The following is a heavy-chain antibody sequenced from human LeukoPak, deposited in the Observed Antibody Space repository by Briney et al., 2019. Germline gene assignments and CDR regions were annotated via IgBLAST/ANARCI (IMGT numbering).Heavy chain of an antibody. J-gene: IGHJ4*02. V-gene: IGHV4-59*02. D-gene: IGHD3-22*01. CDR1: GGSVSGYY. CDR3: ARVLNDGYSDF. CDR2: IRYSGTT. Sequence: PSETLSLTCTVSGGSVSGYYWSWIRQPPGKGLEWIGYIRYSGTTRYNPSLNSRVTISVDTSKNQFSLKLTSVTAADTAVYYCARVLNDGYSDFWGQGTLVTVSS.